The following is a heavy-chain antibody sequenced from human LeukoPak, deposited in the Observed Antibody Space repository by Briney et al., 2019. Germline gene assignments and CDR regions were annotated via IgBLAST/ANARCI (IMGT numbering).Heavy chain of an antibody. CDR3: AKEKDRYSSSWSHFDY. CDR2: ISYDGSNK. D-gene: IGHD6-13*01. Sequence: PGRSLRLSCAVSGFTFSSYGIHWVRQAPGKGLKWVAVISYDGSNKNYADSVKGRFTISRDNSKNTLYLQMNSLRAEDTAVYYCAKEKDRYSSSWSHFDYWGQGTLVTVSS. J-gene: IGHJ4*02. V-gene: IGHV3-30*18. CDR1: GFTFSSYG.